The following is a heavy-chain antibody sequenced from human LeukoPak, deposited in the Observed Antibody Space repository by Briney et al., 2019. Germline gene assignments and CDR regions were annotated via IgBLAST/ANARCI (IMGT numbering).Heavy chain of an antibody. CDR1: GFTFSGSA. V-gene: IGHV3-73*01. J-gene: IGHJ5*02. D-gene: IGHD2-21*02. Sequence: PGGSLRLSCAASGFTFSGSAMHWVRRASGKGLEWVGRIRSKVNNYATAYAASLKGRFTISRDDSKNTAYLQMNSLKTEDTAVYYCTSPRASGSCGGDCPFVWFDPWGQGTLVTVSS. CDR3: TSPRASGSCGGDCPFVWFDP. CDR2: IRSKVNNYAT.